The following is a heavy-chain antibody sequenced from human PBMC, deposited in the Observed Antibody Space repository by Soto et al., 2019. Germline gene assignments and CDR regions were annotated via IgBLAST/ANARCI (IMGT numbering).Heavy chain of an antibody. CDR1: GFTFDDYA. V-gene: IGHV3-9*01. J-gene: IGHJ4*02. CDR3: AKGGYYYDSLDY. CDR2: ISWNSGSI. D-gene: IGHD3-22*01. Sequence: EVQLLESGGVLVQPGGSLRLSCAASGFTFDDYAMHWVRQAPGKGLEWVSGISWNSGSIGYADSVKGRFTISRDNAKNSLYLQMNSLRAEDTALYYCAKGGYYYDSLDYWGQGTLVTVSS.